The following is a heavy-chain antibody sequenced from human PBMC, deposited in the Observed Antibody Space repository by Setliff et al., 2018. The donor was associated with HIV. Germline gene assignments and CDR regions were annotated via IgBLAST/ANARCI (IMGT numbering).Heavy chain of an antibody. CDR3: AREGQVVVTAKGFDY. V-gene: IGHV1-46*01. CDR2: VNTVGGGA. Sequence: ASVKVSCKTSGYTFTNYYMHWMRQAPGQGLEWMGVVNTVGGGASYAQKFQGRLTVTRDTSTSTVYMEPSSLRSEDTAVYYCAREGQVVVTAKGFDYWGLGTLVTVSS. CDR1: GYTFTNYY. D-gene: IGHD2-15*01. J-gene: IGHJ4*02.